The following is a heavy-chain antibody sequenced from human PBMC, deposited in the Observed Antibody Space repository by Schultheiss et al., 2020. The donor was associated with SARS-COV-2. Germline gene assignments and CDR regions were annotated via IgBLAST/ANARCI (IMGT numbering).Heavy chain of an antibody. CDR1: GGSISSGDYY. CDR2: IYHSGST. Sequence: SETLSLTCTVSGGSISSGDYYWSWIRQPPGKGLEWIGSIYHSGSTYYNPSLKSRVTISVDTSKNQFSLKLSSVTAADTAVYYCARVAAPVYYYYMDVWGKGTTVTVSS. CDR3: ARVAAPVYYYYMDV. V-gene: IGHV4-39*07. J-gene: IGHJ6*03. D-gene: IGHD6-13*01.